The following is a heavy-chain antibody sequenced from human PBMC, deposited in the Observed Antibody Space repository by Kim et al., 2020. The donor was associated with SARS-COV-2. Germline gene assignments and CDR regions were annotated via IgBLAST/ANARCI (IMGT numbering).Heavy chain of an antibody. CDR1: GFTFSTYA. J-gene: IGHJ4*01. CDR3: ARMSTSNIVEIFPIDY. CDR2: IASDGINK. Sequence: GGSLRLSCAASGFTFSTYAMHWVRQAPGKGLEWLAVIASDGINKYYGNSVKGRFTISRDNSKNTLYLQMNNLRPDDTAVYFCARMSTSNIVEIFPIDYWGRNPGHRLL. V-gene: IGHV3-30-3*01. D-gene: IGHD2-15*01.